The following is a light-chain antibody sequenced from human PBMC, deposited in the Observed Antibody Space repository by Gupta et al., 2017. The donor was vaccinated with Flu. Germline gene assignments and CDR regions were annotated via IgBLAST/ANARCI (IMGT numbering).Light chain of an antibody. V-gene: IGLV2-14*01. CDR3: SSYTSSSTPV. CDR1: SSDVGGYNY. CDR2: EVS. J-gene: IGLJ7*01. Sequence: QSALTQPASVSGSPGQSITISCTGTSSDVGGYNYASWYQQHPGKAPKLMIYEVSNRPSGVSNRFSGSKSGNTASLTISGLQAEDEADYYCSSYTSSSTPVFGGGTQLTVL.